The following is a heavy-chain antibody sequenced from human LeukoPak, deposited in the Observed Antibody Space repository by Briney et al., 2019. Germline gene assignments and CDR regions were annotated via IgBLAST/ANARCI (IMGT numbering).Heavy chain of an antibody. CDR2: ISSSSDTI. Sequence: GGSLRLSCAASGFTFGPYTMNWVRQAPGKGLEWVSYISSSSDTIYYADSVKGRFTISRDNSKNTLYLQMNSLRAEDTAVYYCAKGTVGDYFDYWGQGTLVTVSS. J-gene: IGHJ4*02. V-gene: IGHV3-48*01. CDR1: GFTFGPYT. CDR3: AKGTVGDYFDY. D-gene: IGHD3-16*01.